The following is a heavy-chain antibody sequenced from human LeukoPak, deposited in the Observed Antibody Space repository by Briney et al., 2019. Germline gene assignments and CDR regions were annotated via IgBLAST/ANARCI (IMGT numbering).Heavy chain of an antibody. CDR3: ASTLHDSSGYPIPFDY. Sequence: AGGSPRLSCAASGFTFSSYSMTWVRQAPGKGLEWVSVIGTSADNTYYADSVKGRFTISRDNSKNTLYLQMISLRAEDTAVYYCASTLHDSSGYPIPFDYWGQGTLVTVSS. D-gene: IGHD3-22*01. V-gene: IGHV3-23*01. CDR1: GFTFSSYS. CDR2: IGTSADNT. J-gene: IGHJ4*02.